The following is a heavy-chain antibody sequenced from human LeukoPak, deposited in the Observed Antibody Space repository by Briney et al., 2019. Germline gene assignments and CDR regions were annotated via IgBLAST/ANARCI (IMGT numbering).Heavy chain of an antibody. CDR1: GFTFSSYE. V-gene: IGHV3-48*03. Sequence: GGSLRLSCAASGFTFSSYEMNWVRQAPGKGLEWVSYISSSGSTIYYADSVKGRFTISRDNSKNTLYLQMNSLRAEDTAVYYCAKRGYYYDSSGYYSDYWGQGTLVTVSS. CDR2: ISSSGSTI. J-gene: IGHJ4*02. CDR3: AKRGYYYDSSGYYSDY. D-gene: IGHD3-22*01.